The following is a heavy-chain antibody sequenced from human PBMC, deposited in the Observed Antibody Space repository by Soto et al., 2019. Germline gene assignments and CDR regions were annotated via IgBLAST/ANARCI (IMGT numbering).Heavy chain of an antibody. J-gene: IGHJ4*02. CDR1: W. V-gene: IGHV4-4*02. D-gene: IGHD7-27*01. CDR3: ARDNGGSSDY. Sequence: WWSWVRQPPGKGLEWIGEIYHSGSTNYNPSLKSRVTISVDKSKSQFSLNLSSVTAADTAVYYCARDNGGSSDYWGQGTLVTVSS. CDR2: IYHSGST.